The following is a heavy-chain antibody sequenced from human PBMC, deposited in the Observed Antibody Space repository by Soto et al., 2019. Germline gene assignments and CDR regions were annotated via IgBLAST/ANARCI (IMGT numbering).Heavy chain of an antibody. Sequence: SETLSLTCSVSGGSISINSYYWVCIRQPPGKGLEWIGSIYYSVSTYYSPSLKSRVTISVDTSKNHFSLKLNSVTAADPAVYYCARGGAPYILGWYAFDCLCQGTLVTVFS. D-gene: IGHD6-19*01. V-gene: IGHV4-39*02. CDR3: ARGGAPYILGWYAFDC. CDR2: IYYSVST. CDR1: GGSISINSYY. J-gene: IGHJ4*02.